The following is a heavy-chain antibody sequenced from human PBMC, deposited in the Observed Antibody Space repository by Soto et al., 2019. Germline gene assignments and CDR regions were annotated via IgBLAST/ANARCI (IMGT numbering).Heavy chain of an antibody. Sequence: SETLSLTCTVSGGSISSGGYYWSWIRQHPGKGLEWIGYIYYSGSTYYNPSLKSRVTTSVDTSKNQFSLKLSSVTAADTAVYYCARADYYDSSGYYSTLHSGGKYYFDYWGQGTLVTVSS. J-gene: IGHJ4*02. CDR3: ARADYYDSSGYYSTLHSGGKYYFDY. D-gene: IGHD3-22*01. CDR2: IYYSGST. V-gene: IGHV4-31*03. CDR1: GGSISSGGYY.